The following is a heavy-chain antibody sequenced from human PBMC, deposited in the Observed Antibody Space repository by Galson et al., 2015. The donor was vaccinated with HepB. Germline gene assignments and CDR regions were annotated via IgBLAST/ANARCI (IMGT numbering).Heavy chain of an antibody. CDR2: INAGNGNT. D-gene: IGHD3-16*01. Sequence: SVKVSCKASGYTFIRHTMQWVRQAPGQRLEWMGWINAGNGNTKYSQKFQGRVTITRDTSASTIYMELSSLRFEDTAIYYCAREGRMGAGAKVSGGMDVWGQGTTVTVSS. V-gene: IGHV1-3*01. CDR3: AREGRMGAGAKVSGGMDV. J-gene: IGHJ6*02. CDR1: GYTFIRHT.